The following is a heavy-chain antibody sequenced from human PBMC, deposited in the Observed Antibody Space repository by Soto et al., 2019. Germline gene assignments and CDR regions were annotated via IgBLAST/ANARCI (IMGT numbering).Heavy chain of an antibody. CDR3: ASDGRTNDYDGFDS. CDR2: LSYSERS. D-gene: IGHD1-1*01. Sequence: TSETLSLTCAVSGGSFSGYYWSWIRQPPGKGLEWIGYLSYSERSTSTPSLKSRVTISVYTSKNQFSLELSSVTAADTAVYFCASDGRTNDYDGFDSWGEGATVTVSS. V-gene: IGHV4-59*01. CDR1: GGSFSGYY. J-gene: IGHJ4*02.